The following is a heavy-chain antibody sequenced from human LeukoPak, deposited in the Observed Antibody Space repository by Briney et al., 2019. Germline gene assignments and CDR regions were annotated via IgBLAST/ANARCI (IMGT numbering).Heavy chain of an antibody. CDR2: INHSGST. CDR1: GGSFSGYY. J-gene: IGHJ4*02. Sequence: PSETLSLTCAVYGGSFSGYYWSWIRQPPGKGLEWIGEINHSGSTNYNPSLKSRVTISVDTSKNQFSLKLSSVTAADTAVYYCARAYDSSGYYRLYNYFDYWGQGTLVTVSS. D-gene: IGHD3-22*01. V-gene: IGHV4-34*01. CDR3: ARAYDSSGYYRLYNYFDY.